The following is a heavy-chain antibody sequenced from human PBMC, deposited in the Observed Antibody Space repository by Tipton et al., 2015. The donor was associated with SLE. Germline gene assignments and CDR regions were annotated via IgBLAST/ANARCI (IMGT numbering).Heavy chain of an antibody. V-gene: IGHV4-38-2*02. J-gene: IGHJ4*02. CDR1: DDSVSSAYY. D-gene: IGHD3-10*01. CDR2: IYRTGTT. CDR3: ALKRGWFGELLHY. Sequence: LRLSCIVSDDSVSSAYYWAWIRQPPGKGLQWIACIYRTGTTYVNPSPKSRVTISVDTSKNQFSLKLSSVTAADTAVYYCALKRGWFGELLHYWGQGTLVTVSS.